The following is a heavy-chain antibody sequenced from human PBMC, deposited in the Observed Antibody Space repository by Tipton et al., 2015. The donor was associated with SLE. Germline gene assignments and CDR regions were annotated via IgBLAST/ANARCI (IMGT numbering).Heavy chain of an antibody. CDR1: GFTFSTSA. Sequence: QLVQSGGGVVQSGTSLRLSCAASGFTFSTSAMHWVRQAPGKGLEWVAVIWYDGSNKFYADSVKGRFTISRDNSKNTVSLQMNSLRVEDTGVYFCARGRGGEFLDYWGQGTLITVSS. D-gene: IGHD3-16*01. V-gene: IGHV3-33*01. J-gene: IGHJ4*02. CDR2: IWYDGSNK. CDR3: ARGRGGEFLDY.